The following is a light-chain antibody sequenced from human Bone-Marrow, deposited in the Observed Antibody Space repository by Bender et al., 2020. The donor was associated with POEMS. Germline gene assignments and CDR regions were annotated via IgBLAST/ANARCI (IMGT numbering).Light chain of an antibody. CDR2: DVS. J-gene: IGLJ3*02. Sequence: QSALTQPRSVSGSPGQSVSISCTGTDNNVGTYNYVSWYQQHPGKAPKLIIYDVSKRPSGVSDRFPGPKSGNTASLTISGLLAEDEADYSGCSYEGIYTWVFGGGTKLTV. CDR1: DNNVGTYNY. CDR3: CSYEGIYTWV. V-gene: IGLV2-11*01.